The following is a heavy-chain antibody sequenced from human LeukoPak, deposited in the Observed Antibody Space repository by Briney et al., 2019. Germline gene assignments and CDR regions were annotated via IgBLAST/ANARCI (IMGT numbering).Heavy chain of an antibody. CDR1: GFTFSNYW. CDR2: IKPDGGEK. CDR3: ARDSNWALDY. V-gene: IGHV3-7*01. Sequence: SGGSLRLSRAASGFTFSNYWMRWVRQAPGKGLEWVANIKPDGGEKYYVESVKGRFTISRDNAKNSLFLQMNSLRAEDTAMYYCARDSNWALDYWGQGSLVTVSS. J-gene: IGHJ4*02. D-gene: IGHD7-27*01.